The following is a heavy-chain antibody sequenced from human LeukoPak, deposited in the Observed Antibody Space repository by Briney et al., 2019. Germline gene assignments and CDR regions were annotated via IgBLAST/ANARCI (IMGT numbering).Heavy chain of an antibody. J-gene: IGHJ4*02. D-gene: IGHD5-18*01. CDR3: ARQGYSYGLFDY. V-gene: IGHV4-39*01. CDR1: GGSISSSSYS. Sequence: PSETLSLTCTVSGGSISSSSYSWGWIRQPPGKGLEWIGSIYYSGSTYYNPSLKSRVTISVDTSKNQFSLKLSSVTAADTAVYYCARQGYSYGLFDYWGQGILVTVSS. CDR2: IYYSGST.